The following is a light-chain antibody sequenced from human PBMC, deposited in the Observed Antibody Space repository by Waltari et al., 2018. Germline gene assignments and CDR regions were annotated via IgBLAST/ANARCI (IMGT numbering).Light chain of an antibody. Sequence: EIVLTQSPGTLSLSPGERATLSCRASQSVTSTYLAWFQQRPGQAPRLLIYGASSRATGIPESFSGSGSGTDFTLTISRLEPEDFAVYYCHQYGSLPETFGGGTKVEI. V-gene: IGKV3-20*01. CDR1: QSVTSTY. J-gene: IGKJ4*01. CDR2: GAS. CDR3: HQYGSLPET.